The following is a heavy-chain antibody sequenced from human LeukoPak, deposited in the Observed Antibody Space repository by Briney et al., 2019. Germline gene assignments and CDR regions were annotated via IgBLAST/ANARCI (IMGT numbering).Heavy chain of an antibody. V-gene: IGHV3-49*04. CDR3: TRVGDIVVVVAATYFGY. Sequence: GGSLRLSCTASGFTFGDYAMSWVRQAPGKGLEWVGFIRSKAYGGTTEYAASVKGRFTISRDDSKSIAYLQMNSLKTEDTAVYYCTRVGDIVVVVAATYFGYWGQGTLVTVSS. CDR1: GFTFGDYA. J-gene: IGHJ4*02. D-gene: IGHD2-15*01. CDR2: IRSKAYGGTT.